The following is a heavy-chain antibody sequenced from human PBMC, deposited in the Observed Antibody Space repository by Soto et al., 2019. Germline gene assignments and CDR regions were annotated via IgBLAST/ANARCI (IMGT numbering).Heavy chain of an antibody. CDR1: GGSFSGYY. J-gene: IGHJ6*04. D-gene: IGHD3-3*01. Sequence: SETLSLTCAVYGGSFSGYYWSWIRQPPGKGLEWIGEINHSGSTNYNPSLKSRVTISVDTSKNQFSLKLSSVTAADTAVYYCARALTIFGVGHLSMDVWGKGTTVTVSS. CDR3: ARALTIFGVGHLSMDV. V-gene: IGHV4-34*01. CDR2: INHSGST.